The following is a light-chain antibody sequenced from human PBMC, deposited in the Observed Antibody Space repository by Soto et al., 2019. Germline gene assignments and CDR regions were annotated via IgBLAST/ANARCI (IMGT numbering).Light chain of an antibody. J-gene: IGKJ4*01. CDR3: QQYNNWLT. CDR1: QSVSSN. Sequence: EIVMTQSPATLSVSPGERATLSCRASQSVSSNLAWYQQEPGQAPRLLIYVASTRATGIPARFSGSGSGTEFTLTISSLQSEDFAVYYCQQYNNWLTFGGGTKVDIK. CDR2: VAS. V-gene: IGKV3-15*01.